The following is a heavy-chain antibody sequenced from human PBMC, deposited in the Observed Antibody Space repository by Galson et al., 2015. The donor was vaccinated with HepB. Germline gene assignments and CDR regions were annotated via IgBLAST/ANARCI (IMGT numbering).Heavy chain of an antibody. CDR2: ISTYNGDT. Sequence: SVKVSCKASGYKFSSYGLNWVRQAPGQGLEWMGWISTYNGDTNCPKKFQGRVSMTTDTSTNTAYMELRSLTTGDTAMCYCARDGVMGWSRSKRYFDYWGQGTLVTVSS. D-gene: IGHD3-3*01. J-gene: IGHJ4*02. CDR3: ARDGVMGWSRSKRYFDY. V-gene: IGHV1-18*04. CDR1: GYKFSSYG.